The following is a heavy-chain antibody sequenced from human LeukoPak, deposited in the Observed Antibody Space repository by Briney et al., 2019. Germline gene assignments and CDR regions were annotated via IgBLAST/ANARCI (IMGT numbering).Heavy chain of an antibody. Sequence: GGSLRLSCAASEFTFSTYAMNWVRQAPGKGLEWVANIKQDGSEKYYVESVKGRLTISRDNAKNSLYLQMNSLRGEDTAVYYCTRTDEGYWGQGTLVTVSS. V-gene: IGHV3-7*01. CDR1: EFTFSTYA. CDR2: IKQDGSEK. CDR3: TRTDEGY. J-gene: IGHJ4*02.